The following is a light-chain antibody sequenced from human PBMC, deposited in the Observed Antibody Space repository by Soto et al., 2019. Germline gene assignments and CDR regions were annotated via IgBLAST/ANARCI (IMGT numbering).Light chain of an antibody. Sequence: IQMTQSPSSLSASVGDRVTITCRASQDIRSYLAWYQQTPGKAPKLLIFAASTLQSGVPSRFSGSGSGTDFTLTITNLQPEDCATYYCQQLNSYPRTFGPGTKVDIK. CDR3: QQLNSYPRT. V-gene: IGKV1-9*01. CDR2: AAS. CDR1: QDIRSY. J-gene: IGKJ3*01.